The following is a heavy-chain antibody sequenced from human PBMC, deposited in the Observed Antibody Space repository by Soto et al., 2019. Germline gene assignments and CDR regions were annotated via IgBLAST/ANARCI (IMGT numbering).Heavy chain of an antibody. Sequence: DVQLLESGGGLVQPGGSLRLSCAASGFTFRSYAMSWVRQAPGKGLEWVSGISGSGISTHYADSVKGRFTVSRDNSKNTLYLQMNNLRAEDTAVYNCANEPVGPDWYFDLWGRGTLVTVSS. V-gene: IGHV3-23*01. CDR1: GFTFRSYA. CDR2: ISGSGIST. CDR3: ANEPVGPDWYFDL. J-gene: IGHJ2*01.